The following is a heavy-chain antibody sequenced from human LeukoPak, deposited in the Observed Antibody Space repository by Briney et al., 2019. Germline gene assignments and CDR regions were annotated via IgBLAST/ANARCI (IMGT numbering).Heavy chain of an antibody. D-gene: IGHD4-17*01. V-gene: IGHV4-39*01. Sequence: SETLSLTCTVSGGSISTSNYYWGWIRQPPGKGLEWIGNIFYSGSTNYNPSLKSRVTISVDTSKNQFSLKLSSVTAADTAVYYCARHLAPGDKPFDYWGQGTLVTVSS. CDR1: GGSISTSNYY. J-gene: IGHJ4*02. CDR2: IFYSGST. CDR3: ARHLAPGDKPFDY.